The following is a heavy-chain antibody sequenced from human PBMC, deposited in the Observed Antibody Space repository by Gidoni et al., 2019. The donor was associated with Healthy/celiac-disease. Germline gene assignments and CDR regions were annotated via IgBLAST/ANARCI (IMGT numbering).Heavy chain of an antibody. CDR2: IYTSGST. Sequence: QVQLQESGPGLVKPSETLSLTCTVSGGSISSYYWSWIRQPAGKGLEWIGRIYTSGSTNYNPSLKSRVTMSVDTSKNQFSLKLSSVTAADTAVYYCARDSPRHYYDSSGYWGDYFDYWGQGTLVTVSS. CDR1: GGSISSYY. J-gene: IGHJ4*02. CDR3: ARDSPRHYYDSSGYWGDYFDY. V-gene: IGHV4-4*07. D-gene: IGHD3-22*01.